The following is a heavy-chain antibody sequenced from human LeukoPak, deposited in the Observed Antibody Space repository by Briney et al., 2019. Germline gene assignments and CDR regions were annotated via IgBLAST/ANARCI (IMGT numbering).Heavy chain of an antibody. CDR1: GFTFSSYS. Sequence: GGSLRLSCAASGFTFSSYSMNWVRQAPGKGLEWVSSISSSSSYIYYAGSVKGRFTISRDNAKNSLYLQMNSLRAEDTAVYYCARTSDYSSGYWFDPWGQGTLVTVSS. V-gene: IGHV3-21*01. CDR3: ARTSDYSSGYWFDP. J-gene: IGHJ5*02. D-gene: IGHD6-25*01. CDR2: ISSSSSYI.